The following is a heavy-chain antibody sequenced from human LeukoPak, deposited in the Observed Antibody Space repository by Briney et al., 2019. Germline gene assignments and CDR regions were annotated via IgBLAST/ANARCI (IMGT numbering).Heavy chain of an antibody. CDR2: IRHDGSQT. Sequence: PGGSLRLSCAASGFIFTDSWMSWVRQAPGKGLEWVANIRHDGSQTYYLDSVKGRLTISRDNSKNSLYLQMNSVRVDDTAVYYCAREGLTSVIGFDSWGQGTLVTVSS. V-gene: IGHV3-7*01. D-gene: IGHD3/OR15-3a*01. CDR3: AREGLTSVIGFDS. J-gene: IGHJ5*01. CDR1: GFIFTDSW.